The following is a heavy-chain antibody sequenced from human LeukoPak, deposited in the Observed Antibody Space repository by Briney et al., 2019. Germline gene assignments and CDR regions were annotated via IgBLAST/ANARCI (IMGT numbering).Heavy chain of an antibody. V-gene: IGHV3-21*01. D-gene: IGHD6-19*01. J-gene: IGHJ4*02. CDR1: GFTFSSYS. CDR2: ISSSSSYI. Sequence: GGSLRLSCAASGFTFSSYSMNWVRQAPGKGLEWVSSISSSSSYIYYADSVKGRFTISRDNAKNSLYLQMNSLRAEDTAVYYCARVLSSSGCHDYWGQGTLVTVSS. CDR3: ARVLSSSGCHDY.